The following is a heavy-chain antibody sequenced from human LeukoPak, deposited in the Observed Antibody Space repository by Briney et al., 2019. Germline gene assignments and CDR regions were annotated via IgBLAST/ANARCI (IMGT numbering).Heavy chain of an antibody. CDR3: AKRGGYGSGSYHFDY. V-gene: IGHV3-23*01. Sequence: GGSLRLSCAASGFTFSNYWMGWVRQAPGKGLEWVSAISGSGGSTYYADSVKGRFTISRDNSKNTLYLQMNSLRAEDTAVYYCAKRGGYGSGSYHFDYWGQGTLVTVSS. J-gene: IGHJ4*02. D-gene: IGHD3-10*01. CDR2: ISGSGGST. CDR1: GFTFSNYW.